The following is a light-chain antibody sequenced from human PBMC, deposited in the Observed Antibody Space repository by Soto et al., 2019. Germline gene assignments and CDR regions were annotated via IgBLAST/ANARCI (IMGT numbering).Light chain of an antibody. CDR3: CSYAGSDTLV. J-gene: IGLJ2*01. CDR1: SSDVGGYNY. Sequence: QSALTQPRSVSGSPGQSVTISCTGTSSDVGGYNYVSWYQQHPGKAPKLMIYDVSERPSGVPDRFSGSKSGNTDSLIISGLQAEDEADYYCCSYAGSDTLVFGGGTKVTVL. CDR2: DVS. V-gene: IGLV2-11*01.